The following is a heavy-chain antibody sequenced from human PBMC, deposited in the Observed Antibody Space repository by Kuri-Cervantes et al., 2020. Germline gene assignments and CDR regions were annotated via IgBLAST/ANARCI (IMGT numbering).Heavy chain of an antibody. CDR3: ARDRGD. CDR2: ISWNSGSI. J-gene: IGHJ4*02. V-gene: IGHV3-9*01. D-gene: IGHD3-3*01. Sequence: LSLTCAASGFTFDDYAMHWVRQAPGKGLEWVSGISWNSGSIGYADSVKGRFTISRDNAKNSLYLQMNSLRAEDTAVYYCARDRGDWGQGTLVTVSS. CDR1: GFTFDDYA.